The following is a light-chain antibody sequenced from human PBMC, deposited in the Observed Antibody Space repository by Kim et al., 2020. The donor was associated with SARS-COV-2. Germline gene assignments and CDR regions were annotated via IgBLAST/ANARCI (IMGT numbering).Light chain of an antibody. CDR3: SSYTSSSTWV. V-gene: IGLV2-18*02. Sequence: QSALTQPPSVSGSPGQSVTISCTGTSSDVGSYNRVSWYQQPPGTAPKLMIYEVSNRPSGVPDRFSGSKSGNTVSLTISGLQAEDEADYYCSSYTSSSTWVFGGGTQLTVL. J-gene: IGLJ3*02. CDR2: EVS. CDR1: SSDVGSYNR.